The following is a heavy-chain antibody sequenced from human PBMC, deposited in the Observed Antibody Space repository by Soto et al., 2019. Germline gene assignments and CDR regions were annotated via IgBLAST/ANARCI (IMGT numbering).Heavy chain of an antibody. D-gene: IGHD4-4*01. CDR1: EFIFSNYD. CDR3: VRQAKPTTVNASVGCYYGLDV. CDR2: ITGSGAAT. J-gene: IGHJ6*02. Sequence: PGGSLRLSCAASEFIFSNYDMSWVRQAPGKGLEWVSGITGSGAATYYADSVKGRFTTSRDNTNNRVRLQMNSLRAADTATYYCVRQAKPTTVNASVGCYYGLDVWGQGTTVTVSS. V-gene: IGHV3-23*01.